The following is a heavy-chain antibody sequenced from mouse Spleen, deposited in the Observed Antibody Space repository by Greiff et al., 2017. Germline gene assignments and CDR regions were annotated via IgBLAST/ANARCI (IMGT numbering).Heavy chain of an antibody. V-gene: IGHV1-64*01. J-gene: IGHJ2*01. CDR1: GYTFTSYW. Sequence: VQLQQPGAELVKPGASVKLSCKASGYTFTSYWMHWVKQRPGRGLEWIGMIHPNSGSTNYNEKFKSKATLTVDKSSSTAYMQLSSLTSEDSAVYYCARGDYGYVFDYWGQGTTLTVSS. CDR3: ARGDYGYVFDY. CDR2: IHPNSGST. D-gene: IGHD1-2*01.